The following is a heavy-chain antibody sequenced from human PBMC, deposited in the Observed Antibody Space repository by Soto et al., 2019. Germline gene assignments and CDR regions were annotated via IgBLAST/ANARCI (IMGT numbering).Heavy chain of an antibody. V-gene: IGHV1-46*03. J-gene: IGHJ4*02. CDR3: ARVGSYDSSGYLGY. D-gene: IGHD3-22*01. CDR2: VNPSGGST. Sequence: ASVKVSCKASGYTFTSYYMHWVRQAPGQGLEWMGIVNPSGGSTSYAQKFPGRVTMTRDTSTSTVYMELSSLRSEDTAVYSFARVGSYDSSGYLGYWGQGILGTVSS. CDR1: GYTFTSYY.